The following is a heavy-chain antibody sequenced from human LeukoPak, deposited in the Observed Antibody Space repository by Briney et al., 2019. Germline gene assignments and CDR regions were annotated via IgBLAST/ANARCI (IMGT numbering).Heavy chain of an antibody. D-gene: IGHD3-16*02. Sequence: ASVKVSCKVSGYTLTELSMHWVRQAPGKGLEWMGGFDPEDGETIYAQKFQGRVTMTEDTSTDTAYMELSSLRSEDTAVYYCATAITPYYDYVWGSYPPHGMDVWGQGTTVTVSS. J-gene: IGHJ6*02. CDR3: ATAITPYYDYVWGSYPPHGMDV. V-gene: IGHV1-24*01. CDR2: FDPEDGET. CDR1: GYTLTELS.